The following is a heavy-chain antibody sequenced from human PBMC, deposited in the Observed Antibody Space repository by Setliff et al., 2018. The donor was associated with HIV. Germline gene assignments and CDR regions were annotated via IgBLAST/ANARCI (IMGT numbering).Heavy chain of an antibody. J-gene: IGHJ6*03. CDR1: GDSISTDNYH. V-gene: IGHV4-39*01. CDR2: TANT. D-gene: IGHD5-18*01. CDR3: ARRAALIKRYYYYSLDV. Sequence: PSETLSLTCTVSGDSISTDNYHWGWIRQPPGKGLEWIGHTANTDYNPSLKSRVTVSVDTSKNQLSLRLSSVTAADTAVYYCARRAALIKRYYYYSLDVWGKGTTVTVSS.